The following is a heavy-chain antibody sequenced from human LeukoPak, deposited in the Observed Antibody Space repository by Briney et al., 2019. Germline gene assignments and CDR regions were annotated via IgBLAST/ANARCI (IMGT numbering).Heavy chain of an antibody. J-gene: IGHJ4*02. CDR1: GFTFSGYG. V-gene: IGHV3-30*01. CDR2: ISNGGNE. D-gene: IGHD2-15*01. CDR3: ARRTGDSRYCSGYSCFPPHY. Sequence: GRSLRLSCAASGFTFSGYGMNWVRQAPGKGLEWLASISNGGNEFYADSVKGRFTISRDTSKNTLYLQMNGLRAEDTAVYYCARRTGDSRYCSGYSCFPPHYWGQGTLVTVSS.